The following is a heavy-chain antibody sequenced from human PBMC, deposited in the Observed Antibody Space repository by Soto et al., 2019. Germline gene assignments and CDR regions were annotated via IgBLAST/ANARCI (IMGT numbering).Heavy chain of an antibody. CDR2: ISGSGSNT. CDR1: GFTFTSYA. V-gene: IGHV3-23*01. CDR3: ARDRDTFDY. Sequence: GGSLRLSCAASGFTFTSYAMSWVRLTPGKGLEWVSAISGSGSNTFYADSVRGRFTISRDNSKNTVFLQMNNLRAEDKAVYFCARDRDTFDYWGQGPRVTVYS. J-gene: IGHJ4*02. D-gene: IGHD5-18*01.